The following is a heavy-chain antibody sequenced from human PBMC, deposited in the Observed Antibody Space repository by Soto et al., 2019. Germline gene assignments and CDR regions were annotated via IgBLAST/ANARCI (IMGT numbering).Heavy chain of an antibody. CDR1: GGSISGHY. Sequence: SETLSLTCNVSGGSISGHYWSWVRQTPGKGLEWIGYIYYSGSTNYNPSLKSRVTISVDTSKNHFSLRLTSVTAADTAFYYFARGPYYDLIWNYYYMDVWGKGTTVTVSS. V-gene: IGHV4-59*08. CDR2: IYYSGST. J-gene: IGHJ6*03. D-gene: IGHD3-16*01. CDR3: ARGPYYDLIWNYYYMDV.